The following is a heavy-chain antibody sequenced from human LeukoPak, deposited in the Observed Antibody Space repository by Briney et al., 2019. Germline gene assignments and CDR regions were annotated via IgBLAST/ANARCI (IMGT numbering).Heavy chain of an antibody. Sequence: ASVKVSCKASGYTFTGYYMHWVRQAPGQGLEWMGWINPNSGGTNYAQKFQGRVTMTRDTSISTAYMELSRLRSDDTAVYYCARDWINSGSYLPSAFDIWGQGTMVTVSS. CDR3: ARDWINSGSYLPSAFDI. CDR1: GYTFTGYY. J-gene: IGHJ3*02. V-gene: IGHV1-2*02. CDR2: INPNSGGT. D-gene: IGHD1-26*01.